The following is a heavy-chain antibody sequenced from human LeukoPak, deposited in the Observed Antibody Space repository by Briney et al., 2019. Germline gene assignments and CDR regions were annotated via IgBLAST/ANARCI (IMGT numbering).Heavy chain of an antibody. CDR1: GGSISSYY. V-gene: IGHV4-59*01. Sequence: SETLSLTCTVSGGSISSYYWSWVRQPPGKGLEWVGYIYYSGSTNYNPSLNSRVTISVDTSKNQFSLKLSSVTAADTAVYYCARGDDFWSGPSYYYYYMDVWGKGTTVTVSS. J-gene: IGHJ6*03. D-gene: IGHD3-3*01. CDR2: IYYSGST. CDR3: ARGDDFWSGPSYYYYYMDV.